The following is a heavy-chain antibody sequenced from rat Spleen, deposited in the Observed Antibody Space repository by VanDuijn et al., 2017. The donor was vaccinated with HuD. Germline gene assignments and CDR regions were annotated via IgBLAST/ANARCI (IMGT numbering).Heavy chain of an antibody. CDR2: ISTGGDIA. J-gene: IGHJ2*01. CDR1: GFIFSDYE. V-gene: IGHV5S13*01. CDR3: AMGHLTTHY. D-gene: IGHD1-11*01. Sequence: EVQLVESGGDLVQPGRSLKLSCSASGFIFSDYEMAWVRQAPTKGLEWIASISTGGDIAYYRGPVKGRFTISRDDAKNTHYLQMDSLGSDDTATYYCAMGHLTTHYWGQGVMVTVSS.